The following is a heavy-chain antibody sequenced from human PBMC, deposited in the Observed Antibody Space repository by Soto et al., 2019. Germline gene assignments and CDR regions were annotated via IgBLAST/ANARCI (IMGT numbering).Heavy chain of an antibody. J-gene: IGHJ4*02. CDR1: GFTFSSYA. D-gene: IGHD3-10*01. V-gene: IGHV3-30-3*01. CDR2: MSYDASNK. Sequence: QVQLVESGGGVVQPGRSLRLSCASSGFTFSSYAMHWVRQAPGKGLEWVAVMSYDASNKYYADSVKGRFTISRDNYNNTLYLQMNSLRAEDTAVYYCARDSVDYYGSGSYPGYWGKVNLVTVSS. CDR3: ARDSVDYYGSGSYPGY.